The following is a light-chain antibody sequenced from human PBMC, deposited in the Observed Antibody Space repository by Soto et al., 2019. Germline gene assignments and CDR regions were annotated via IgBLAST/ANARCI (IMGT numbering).Light chain of an antibody. Sequence: DIQMTQSPSTLSASVGDRVTITCRASQSIGSWLAWYQQKPGKAPKLLIYKASSLESGVPSRFSGRGSGTEFTRTISSLQPDDFASYYCQQDGSYSPWTFGKGTKVEIK. CDR3: QQDGSYSPWT. J-gene: IGKJ1*01. CDR2: KAS. CDR1: QSIGSW. V-gene: IGKV1-5*03.